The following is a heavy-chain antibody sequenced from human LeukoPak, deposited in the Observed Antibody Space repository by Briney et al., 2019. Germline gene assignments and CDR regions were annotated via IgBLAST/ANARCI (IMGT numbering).Heavy chain of an antibody. CDR3: TRRDRGWSHGMDV. J-gene: IGHJ6*01. CDR1: GGSFSGYY. CDR2: IIHSESA. V-gene: IGHV4-34*12. Sequence: SETLSLTCAVYGGSFSGYYWTWIRQPPGKGLEWIGEVTHTESANWIGEIIHSESANYNPSLKSRVTISVDASKNQFSVRLSSLTAADTAVYYCTRRDRGWSHGMDVWGQGTTVTVSS. D-gene: IGHD6-19*01.